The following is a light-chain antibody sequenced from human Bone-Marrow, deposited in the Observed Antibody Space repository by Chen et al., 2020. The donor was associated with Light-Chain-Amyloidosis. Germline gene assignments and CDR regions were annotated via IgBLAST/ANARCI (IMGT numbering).Light chain of an antibody. CDR2: LAS. Sequence: EIVMTQSPLSLPVTPGEPASISCRSNQSLLRSNIGYDYLNWFLQTPGQSPQLLSYLASTRASGVPDRFSGSGSGTDCTLKISRVEAEDVGVYYCMQTLQTPWTFGLGTKVDIK. J-gene: IGKJ1*01. V-gene: IGKV2-28*01. CDR3: MQTLQTPWT. CDR1: QSLLRSNIGYDY.